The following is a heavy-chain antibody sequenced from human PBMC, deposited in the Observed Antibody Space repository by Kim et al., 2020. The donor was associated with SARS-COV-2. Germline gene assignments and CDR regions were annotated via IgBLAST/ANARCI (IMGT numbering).Heavy chain of an antibody. CDR2: ISSSGSTI. V-gene: IGHV3-48*03. D-gene: IGHD1-26*01. Sequence: GGSLRLSCAASGFTFSSYEMNWVRQAPGKGLEWVSYISSSGSTIYYADSVKGRFTISRDNAKNSLYLQMNSLRAEDTAVYYCAREDGVGATRNFDYWGQGTLVTVSS. CDR1: GFTFSSYE. CDR3: AREDGVGATRNFDY. J-gene: IGHJ4*02.